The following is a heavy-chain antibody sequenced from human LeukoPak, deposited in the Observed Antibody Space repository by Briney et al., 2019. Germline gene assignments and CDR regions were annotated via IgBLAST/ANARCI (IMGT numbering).Heavy chain of an antibody. Sequence: PGGSLRLSCAASGFTVGGTHMSWVRQAPGKGLEWVSAIYTGGTTYYSDSVEGGFTISRDKSKNTLYLQMDSLRVEDTAVYYCARDQATSGGGLDSWGQGTLVTVSS. CDR2: IYTGGTT. CDR1: GFTVGGTH. V-gene: IGHV3-53*01. D-gene: IGHD3-16*01. CDR3: ARDQATSGGGLDS. J-gene: IGHJ4*02.